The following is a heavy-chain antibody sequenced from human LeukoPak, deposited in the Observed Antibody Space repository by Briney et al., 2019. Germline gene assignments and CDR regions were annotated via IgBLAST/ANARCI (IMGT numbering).Heavy chain of an antibody. Sequence: GGSLRLSCAASGFTFSIYAMTWVRQTPGKGLEWVSTITGSGGGTYYAGSVKGRFTISRDNAKNSLYLQMNSLRAEDTAVYYCARGNIKFDYWGQGTLATVSS. CDR3: ARGNIKFDY. CDR2: ITGSGGGT. CDR1: GFTFSIYA. V-gene: IGHV3-21*01. J-gene: IGHJ4*02.